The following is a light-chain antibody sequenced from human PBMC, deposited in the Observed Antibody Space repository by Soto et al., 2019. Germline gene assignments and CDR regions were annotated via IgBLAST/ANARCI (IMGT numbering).Light chain of an antibody. J-gene: IGLJ3*02. CDR1: SSDVSAYDY. CDR2: EVR. V-gene: IGLV2-14*01. Sequence: QSALTQPRSVSGSPGQSVTISCTGTSSDVSAYDYVSWYQHRPGKPPKLMIYEVRNRPSGISSRFSGSRSGNTASLTISGLQSEDEGDYYCSAYTARSTLVFGGGTKLTVL. CDR3: SAYTARSTLV.